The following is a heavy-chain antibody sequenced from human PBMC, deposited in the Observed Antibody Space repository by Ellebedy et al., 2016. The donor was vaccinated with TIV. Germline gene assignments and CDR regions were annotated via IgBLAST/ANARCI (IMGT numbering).Heavy chain of an antibody. Sequence: GESLKISCAASGFTFSSYNMIWVRQAPGKGLEWISYISSTTLTTEYADSVKGRFTISRDNAKNSVYLQMNSLRAEDTAVYFCARDMGRWLQFLGYWGQGTLATASS. V-gene: IGHV3-48*04. CDR3: ARDMGRWLQFLGY. J-gene: IGHJ4*02. D-gene: IGHD5-24*01. CDR2: ISSTTLTT. CDR1: GFTFSSYN.